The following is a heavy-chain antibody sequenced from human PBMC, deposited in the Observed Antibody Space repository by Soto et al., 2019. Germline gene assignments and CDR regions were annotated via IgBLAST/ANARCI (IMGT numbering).Heavy chain of an antibody. J-gene: IGHJ2*01. Sequence: GGSVRLSCAASGFTFSSYSMNWVRQAPGKGLEWVSSISSSGGSIYYADSVKGRFTISRDNAKNSLYLQMNSLRAEDTAVYYCARAPYYYDSSAYYYHWYFDLWCRGTLVTVSS. V-gene: IGHV3-21*01. D-gene: IGHD3-22*01. CDR3: ARAPYYYDSSAYYYHWYFDL. CDR1: GFTFSSYS. CDR2: ISSSGGSI.